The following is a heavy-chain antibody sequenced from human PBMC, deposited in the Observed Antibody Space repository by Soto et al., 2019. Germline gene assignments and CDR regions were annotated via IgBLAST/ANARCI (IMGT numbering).Heavy chain of an antibody. V-gene: IGHV6-1*01. CDR2: TYYRSKWFN. J-gene: IGHJ5*02. CDR1: GDSVSNNSAS. CDR3: ARWIVTDTARWFDP. D-gene: IGHD1-26*01. Sequence: SQTLSLTCAISGDSVSNNSASWNWIRQSPSRGLEWLGRTYYRSKWFNDYAVSVRSRITINPDTSKNQFSLQLNSVTPEDTAVYYCARWIVTDTARWFDPWGQGTLVTAPQ.